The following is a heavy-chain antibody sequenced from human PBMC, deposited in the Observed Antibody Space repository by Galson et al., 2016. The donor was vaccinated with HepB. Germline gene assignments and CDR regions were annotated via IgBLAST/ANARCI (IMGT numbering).Heavy chain of an antibody. Sequence: SETLSLTCTVSGGSISSYYWSWIRQPPGKGLEWIGNIYYSGSTNYNPSFKSRVTMSVDTSKNQFSLKLTSVTAADPAVSYCARLQWERLPLSWGQGTLVTVSS. V-gene: IGHV4-59*01. J-gene: IGHJ5*01. CDR2: IYYSGST. CDR1: GGSISSYY. CDR3: ARLQWERLPLS. D-gene: IGHD1-26*01.